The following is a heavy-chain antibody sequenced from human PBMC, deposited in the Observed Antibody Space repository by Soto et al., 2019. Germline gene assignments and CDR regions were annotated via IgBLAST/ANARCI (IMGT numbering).Heavy chain of an antibody. D-gene: IGHD1-26*01. CDR3: ARWSEPTHRYYYGMDV. CDR1: GGTFSSYA. V-gene: IGHV1-69*06. J-gene: IGHJ6*02. CDR2: VIPIFGTA. Sequence: ASVKVSCKASGGTFSSYAISWVRQAPGQGLEWMGGVIPIFGTANYAQKFQGRVTITADKSTSTAYMELSSLRSEDTAVYYCARWSEPTHRYYYGMDVWGQGTTVTVSS.